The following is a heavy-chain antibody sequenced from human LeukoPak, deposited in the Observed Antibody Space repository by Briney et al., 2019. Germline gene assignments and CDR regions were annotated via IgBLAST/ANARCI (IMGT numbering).Heavy chain of an antibody. J-gene: IGHJ4*02. CDR2: IYYSGST. Sequence: PSQTLSLNCTVSGGSISSYYWSWIRQPPGKGLEWIGYIYYSGSTNYNPSLKSRVTISVDTSKNQFSLKLSSVTAADTAVYYCARQGGRYGTYDFDYWGQGTLVTVSS. V-gene: IGHV4-59*08. D-gene: IGHD1-26*01. CDR1: GGSISSYY. CDR3: ARQGGRYGTYDFDY.